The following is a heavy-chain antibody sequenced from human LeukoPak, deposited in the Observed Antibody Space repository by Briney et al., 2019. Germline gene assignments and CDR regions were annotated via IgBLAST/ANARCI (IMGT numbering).Heavy chain of an antibody. D-gene: IGHD2-15*01. CDR3: ARRCSGGSCYSVGAFDI. CDR2: IYSGGST. V-gene: IGHV3-53*01. Sequence: GGSLRLSCAASGFTFSSYEMNWVRQAPGEGLEWVSVIYSGGSTYYADSVKGRFTISRDNSKNTLYLQMNSLRAEDTAVYYCARRCSGGSCYSVGAFDIWGQGTMVTVSS. J-gene: IGHJ3*02. CDR1: GFTFSSYE.